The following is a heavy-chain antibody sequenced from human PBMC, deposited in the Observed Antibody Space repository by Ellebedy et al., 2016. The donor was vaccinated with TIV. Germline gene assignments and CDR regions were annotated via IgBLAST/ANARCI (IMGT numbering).Heavy chain of an antibody. D-gene: IGHD3-10*01. J-gene: IGHJ6*02. CDR2: IIPIFGTA. Sequence: AASVNVSCKASGGTFSSYAISWVRQAPGQGLEWMGGIIPIFGTANYAQKFQGRVTITADESTSTAYMELSSLRSEDTAVYYCATMVRGVIDRTYYYYGMDVWGQGTTVTVSS. V-gene: IGHV1-69*13. CDR1: GGTFSSYA. CDR3: ATMVRGVIDRTYYYYGMDV.